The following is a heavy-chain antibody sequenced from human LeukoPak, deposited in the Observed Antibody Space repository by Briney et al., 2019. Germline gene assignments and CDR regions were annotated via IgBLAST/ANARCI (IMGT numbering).Heavy chain of an antibody. V-gene: IGHV3-9*01. Sequence: GGSLRLSCAASGFTFDDYAMHWVRQAPGKGLEWVSGISWNSGSIGYADSVKGRSTISRDNAKNSLYLQMNSLRAEDTALYYCAKDGALYYYDSSGYYSSYGMDVWGQGTTVTVSS. D-gene: IGHD3-22*01. CDR3: AKDGALYYYDSSGYYSSYGMDV. J-gene: IGHJ6*02. CDR2: ISWNSGSI. CDR1: GFTFDDYA.